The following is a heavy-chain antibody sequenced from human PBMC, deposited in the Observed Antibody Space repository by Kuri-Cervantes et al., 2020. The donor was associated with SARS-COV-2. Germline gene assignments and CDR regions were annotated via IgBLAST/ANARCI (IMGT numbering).Heavy chain of an antibody. CDR3: ARDLVPAAMLDY. J-gene: IGHJ4*02. CDR2: IWYDGSNK. CDR1: GFTFSSYG. V-gene: IGHV3-33*01. Sequence: GESLKISCAASGFTFSSYGMHWVRQAPGKGLEWVAVIWYDGSNKYYADSVKGRFTISRDNSKNTLYLQMNSLRAEDTAVYYCARDLVPAAMLDYCGQGTLVTVSS. D-gene: IGHD2-2*01.